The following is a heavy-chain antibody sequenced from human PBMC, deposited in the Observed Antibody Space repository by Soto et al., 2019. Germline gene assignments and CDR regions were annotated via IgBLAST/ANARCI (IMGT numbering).Heavy chain of an antibody. J-gene: IGHJ6*02. CDR1: GYTFTTYG. Sequence: QVQLVQSGAEVRKPGASVKVSCKASGYTFTTYGISWVRQAPGQGLEWMGWISGYNGHTKYAQKFQGRVTMTTDTSSXTVYMDQRSLRSDDTAVYYCAREGEMPYYYYGLDVWGQGTTVTVSS. D-gene: IGHD3-16*01. CDR3: AREGEMPYYYYGLDV. V-gene: IGHV1-18*01. CDR2: ISGYNGHT.